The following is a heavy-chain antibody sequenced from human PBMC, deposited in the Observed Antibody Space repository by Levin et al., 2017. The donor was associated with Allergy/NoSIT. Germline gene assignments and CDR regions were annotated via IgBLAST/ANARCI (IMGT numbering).Heavy chain of an antibody. CDR1: GGSFSGYY. V-gene: IGHV4-34*01. CDR2: INHSGST. J-gene: IGHJ4*02. CDR3: ARGSLPGFFDY. Sequence: TSETLSLTCAVYGGSFSGYYWSWIRQPPGKGLEWIGEINHSGSTNYNPSLKSRVTISVDTSKNQFSLKLSSVTAADTAVYYCARGSLPGFFDYWGQGTLVTVSS.